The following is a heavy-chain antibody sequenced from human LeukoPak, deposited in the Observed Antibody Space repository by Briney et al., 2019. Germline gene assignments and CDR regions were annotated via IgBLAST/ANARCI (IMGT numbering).Heavy chain of an antibody. CDR3: ARPYSSGWYTGRFDP. CDR1: GVSISSSSYY. V-gene: IGHV4-39*01. Sequence: SETLSLTCTVSGVSISSSSYYWGWIRQPPGKGLEWMGSIYYSGSTYYNPSLKSRVTISVDTSKNQFSLKLSSVTAADTAVYYCARPYSSGWYTGRFDPWGQGTLVTVSS. J-gene: IGHJ5*02. D-gene: IGHD6-19*01. CDR2: IYYSGST.